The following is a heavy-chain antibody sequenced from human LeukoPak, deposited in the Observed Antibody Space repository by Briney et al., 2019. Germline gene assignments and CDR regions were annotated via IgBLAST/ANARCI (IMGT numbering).Heavy chain of an antibody. D-gene: IGHD2-2*01. CDR1: GFTFSSSW. CDR3: ARGNQQLPRSTPDY. Sequence: GGSLRLSCAVYGFTFSSSWMHWVRHAPGKGLVWVSHIKTDGSTTAYAYSVKGRFTISRDNARNTLYLQMNSLRAEDTGVYYCARGNQQLPRSTPDYWGQGTLVTVSS. CDR2: IKTDGSTT. J-gene: IGHJ4*02. V-gene: IGHV3-74*01.